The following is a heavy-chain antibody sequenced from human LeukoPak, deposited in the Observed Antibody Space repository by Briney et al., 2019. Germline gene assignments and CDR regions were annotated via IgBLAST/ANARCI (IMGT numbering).Heavy chain of an antibody. Sequence: ASVKVSCKVSGYTLTELSMHWVRQAPGKGLEGMGGFNPEDGETIYAQKVQGRVTMTEDTSTDTAYMELSSLRSDDTAVYYCATDTAYCSSTSCYNWFDLWGQGTLVTVSS. V-gene: IGHV1-24*01. CDR2: FNPEDGET. CDR1: GYTLTELS. D-gene: IGHD2-2*01. J-gene: IGHJ5*02. CDR3: ATDTAYCSSTSCYNWFDL.